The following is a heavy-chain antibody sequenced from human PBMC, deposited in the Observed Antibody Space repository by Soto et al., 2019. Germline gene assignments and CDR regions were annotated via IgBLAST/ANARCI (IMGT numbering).Heavy chain of an antibody. Sequence: SETLSLTCTVSGGSISSSSYYWGWIRQPPGKGLEWIGEINHSGSTNYNPSLKSRVTISVDTSKNQFSLKLSSVTAADTAVYYCARGRRTLHARRIAAAGKYYFDYWGQGTLVTVSS. CDR1: GGSISSSSYY. D-gene: IGHD6-13*01. V-gene: IGHV4-39*07. CDR3: ARGRRTLHARRIAAAGKYYFDY. J-gene: IGHJ4*02. CDR2: INHSGST.